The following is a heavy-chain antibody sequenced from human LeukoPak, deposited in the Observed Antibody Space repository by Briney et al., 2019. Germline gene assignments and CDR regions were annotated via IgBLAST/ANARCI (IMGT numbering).Heavy chain of an antibody. J-gene: IGHJ4*02. D-gene: IGHD5-12*01. Sequence: ASVKVSCKASGYTFTGYYMHWVRQAPGQGLEWMGWINPNSGGTNYAQKFQGRVTMTRDTSISTAYMELRSLRSDDTAVYYCARVLRGYDPFDYWGQGTLVTVSS. CDR3: ARVLRGYDPFDY. CDR1: GYTFTGYY. CDR2: INPNSGGT. V-gene: IGHV1-2*02.